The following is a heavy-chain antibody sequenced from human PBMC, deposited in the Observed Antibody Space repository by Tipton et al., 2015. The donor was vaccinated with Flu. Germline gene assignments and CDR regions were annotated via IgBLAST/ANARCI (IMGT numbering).Heavy chain of an antibody. CDR1: GGSFSGYY. CDR2: INHSGST. Sequence: GLVKPSETLSLTCAVYGGSFSGYYWSWIRQPPGKGLEWIGEINHSGSTNYNPSLKSRVTISVDTSKNQFSLKLSSVTAADTAVYYCARGRGDYVWGSYRPYYYGMDVWGQGTTVTVSS. D-gene: IGHD3-16*02. CDR3: ARGRGDYVWGSYRPYYYGMDV. J-gene: IGHJ6*02. V-gene: IGHV4-34*01.